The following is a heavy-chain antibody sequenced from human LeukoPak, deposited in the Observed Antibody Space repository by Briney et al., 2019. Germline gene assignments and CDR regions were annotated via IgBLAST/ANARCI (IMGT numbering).Heavy chain of an antibody. CDR2: ISAYNGNT. Sequence: ASVKVSCKASGYTFTSYGISWVRQAPGQGLEWMGWISAYNGNTNYAQKLQGRVTMTTDTSTSTAYMELRSLRSDDTAVYYCARDEYSSGWSGIYQFDPWGQGTLVTVSS. CDR1: GYTFTSYG. J-gene: IGHJ5*02. V-gene: IGHV1-18*01. D-gene: IGHD6-19*01. CDR3: ARDEYSSGWSGIYQFDP.